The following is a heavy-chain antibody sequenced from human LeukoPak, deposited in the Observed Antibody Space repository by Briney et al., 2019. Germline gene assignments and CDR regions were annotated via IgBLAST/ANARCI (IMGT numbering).Heavy chain of an antibody. CDR2: INSDGTST. Sequence: PGGSLRLSCAASGFTFSSLWMHWVRQGPGKGLVWVSRINSDGTSTNYADSVKGRFTISRDNAKNTLYLQMNSLRAEDTAVYYRARDPHSYSGYDRFDYWGQGTLVTVSS. CDR3: ARDPHSYSGYDRFDY. V-gene: IGHV3-74*01. D-gene: IGHD5-12*01. J-gene: IGHJ4*02. CDR1: GFTFSSLW.